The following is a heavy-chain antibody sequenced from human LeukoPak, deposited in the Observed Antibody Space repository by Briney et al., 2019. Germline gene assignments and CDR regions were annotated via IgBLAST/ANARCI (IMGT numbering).Heavy chain of an antibody. CDR1: GFTFSSYG. D-gene: IGHD3-10*01. Sequence: GGSLRLSCAASGFTFSSYGMHWVRQAPGKGLEWVAVIWYGGSNKYYADSVKGRFTISRDNSKNTLYLQMNSLRAEDTAVYYCAKDSGDWEIDYWGQGTLVTVSS. CDR3: AKDSGDWEIDY. CDR2: IWYGGSNK. J-gene: IGHJ4*02. V-gene: IGHV3-30*02.